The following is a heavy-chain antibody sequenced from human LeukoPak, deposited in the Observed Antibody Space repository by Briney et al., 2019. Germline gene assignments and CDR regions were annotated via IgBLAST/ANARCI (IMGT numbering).Heavy chain of an antibody. J-gene: IGHJ6*03. CDR2: ISSSGSTI. D-gene: IGHD2-2*02. CDR3: ARAGCSSTSCYNYYYYYMDV. Sequence: GGSLRLSCAASGFTFSDYYMSWIRQAPGKGLEWVSYISSSGSTIYYADSVKGRFTISRDNAKNSLYLQMNSLRAEDTALYHCARAGCSSTSCYNYYYYYMDVWGKGTTVTVSS. V-gene: IGHV3-11*01. CDR1: GFTFSDYY.